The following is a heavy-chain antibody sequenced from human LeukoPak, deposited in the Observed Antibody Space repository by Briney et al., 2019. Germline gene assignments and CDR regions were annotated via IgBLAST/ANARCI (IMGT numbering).Heavy chain of an antibody. J-gene: IGHJ4*02. V-gene: IGHV4-4*09. CDR1: GGSISNYY. D-gene: IGHD6-13*01. CDR3: ARHGAQPLNTAFDY. CDR2: IYTSGST. Sequence: PSETLSLTCTVSGGSISNYYWSWIRQPPGKGLEWIGYIYTSGSTNYNPSLKSRVTISVDTSKNHFSLKLSSVTAADTAVYYCARHGAQPLNTAFDYWGQGTLVTVSS.